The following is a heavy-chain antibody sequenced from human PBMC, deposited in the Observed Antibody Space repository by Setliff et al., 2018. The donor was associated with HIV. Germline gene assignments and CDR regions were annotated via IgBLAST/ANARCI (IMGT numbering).Heavy chain of an antibody. CDR3: ATDGSAFDR. V-gene: IGHV3-7*03. J-gene: IGHJ4*02. CDR1: GLSFSRYW. CDR2: IKGDGSDQ. Sequence: GGSLRLSCVASGLSFSRYWMSWVRQAPGKGLEWVANIKGDGSDQYYTDSVRGRFIISRDNAKKSVYLQMSSLRAEDTAVYYCATDGSAFDRWGQGTLVTVSS. D-gene: IGHD3-10*01.